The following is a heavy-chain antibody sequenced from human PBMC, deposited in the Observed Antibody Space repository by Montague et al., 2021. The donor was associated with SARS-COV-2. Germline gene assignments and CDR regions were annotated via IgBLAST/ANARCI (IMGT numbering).Heavy chain of an antibody. CDR3: ARKMDSSFDV. J-gene: IGHJ3*01. Sequence: VPPGASLSSDSLSWHWIRHSPSRGLEWLASTYYRSKWYNDSAPSVSGRATVKPDTSRNQFSLHLDSVTPEDSALYFCARKMDSSFDVWGKGTMVIVSS. CDR1: GASLSSDSLS. CDR2: TYYRSKWYN. D-gene: IGHD2-2*03. V-gene: IGHV6-1*01.